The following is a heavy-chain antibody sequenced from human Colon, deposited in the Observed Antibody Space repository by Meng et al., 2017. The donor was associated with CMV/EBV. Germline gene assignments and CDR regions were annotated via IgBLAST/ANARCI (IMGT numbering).Heavy chain of an antibody. CDR3: ARARLSSKVLEWLPSYYYYGMDV. V-gene: IGHV3-30*04. J-gene: IGHJ6*02. CDR2: ISYDGSNK. CDR1: GFTFSSYA. Sequence: GESLKISCAASGFTFSSYAMHWVRQAPGKGLEWVAVISYDGSNKYYADSVKGRFTISRDHSKNTLYLQMNSLRAEDTAVYYCARARLSSKVLEWLPSYYYYGMDVWGQGTTVTVSS. D-gene: IGHD3-3*01.